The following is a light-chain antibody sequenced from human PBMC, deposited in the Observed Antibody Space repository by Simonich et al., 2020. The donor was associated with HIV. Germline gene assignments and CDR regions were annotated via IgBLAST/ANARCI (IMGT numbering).Light chain of an antibody. CDR2: WAS. J-gene: IGKJ1*01. Sequence: DIVMTQSPDSLAVSLGERATINCKSSQSVLYSPNNKNYLGWYQQKTGQPPKLLIYWASTRESGVPDRFSGSGSGTDFTLTISSLQAEDVAIYYCQQYYSTPPTFGQGTKVEIK. CDR3: QQYYSTPPT. V-gene: IGKV4-1*01. CDR1: QSVLYSPNNKNY.